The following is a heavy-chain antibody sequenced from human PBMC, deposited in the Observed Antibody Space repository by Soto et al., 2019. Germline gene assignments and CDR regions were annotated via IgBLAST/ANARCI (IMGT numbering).Heavy chain of an antibody. CDR1: GFTFGDYA. D-gene: IGHD3-3*02. J-gene: IGHJ6*02. V-gene: IGHV3-49*03. Sequence: GGSLRLSCTASGFTFGDYAMSWFRQAPGKGLEWVGFIRSKAYGGTTEYAASVKGRFTISRDDSKSIAYPQMNSLKTEDTAVYYCTRVLADFYYYGMDVWGQGTTVTVSS. CDR2: IRSKAYGGTT. CDR3: TRVLADFYYYGMDV.